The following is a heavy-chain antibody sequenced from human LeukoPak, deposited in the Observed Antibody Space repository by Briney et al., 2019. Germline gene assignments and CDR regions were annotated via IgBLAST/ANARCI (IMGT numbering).Heavy chain of an antibody. V-gene: IGHV4-30-4*01. CDR3: ARLGDRQVLGN. D-gene: IGHD6-6*01. J-gene: IGHJ4*02. CDR1: GGSISSGDYY. CDR2: IYYSGST. Sequence: SETLSLTCTVSGGSISSGDYYWSWIRQPPGKGLEWIGYIYYSGSTYYNPSLKSRVTISVDTSKNQFSLKLSSVTAADTAVYYCARLGDRQVLGNWGQGTLVTVSS.